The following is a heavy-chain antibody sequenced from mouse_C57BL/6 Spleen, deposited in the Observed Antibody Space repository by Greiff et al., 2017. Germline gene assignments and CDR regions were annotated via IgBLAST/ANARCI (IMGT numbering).Heavy chain of an antibody. V-gene: IGHV5-12*01. CDR3: ARRGFAY. CDR1: GFNFSDYY. CDR2: ISNGGGST. J-gene: IGHJ3*01. Sequence: EVQGVESGGGLVQPGGSLKLSCAASGFNFSDYYMYWVRQTPEKRLEWVAYISNGGGSTYYPDTVKGRFTISRDNAKNTLYLQMSRLKSEDTAMYYCARRGFAYWGQGTLVTVSA.